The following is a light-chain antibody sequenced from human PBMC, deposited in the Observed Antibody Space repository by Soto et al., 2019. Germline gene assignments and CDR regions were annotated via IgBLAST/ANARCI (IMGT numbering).Light chain of an antibody. V-gene: IGKV3-11*01. Sequence: EILFTQSPATPALSPGERATLPCRARQRGSRYLTWYQQKPGQAPKLLIYDASNRATGIPARFSGSGSGTDFPLTISSLEPEDFAVYYCQQRSNWPPYTFGQGTKLEIK. J-gene: IGKJ2*01. CDR1: QRGSRY. CDR3: QQRSNWPPYT. CDR2: DAS.